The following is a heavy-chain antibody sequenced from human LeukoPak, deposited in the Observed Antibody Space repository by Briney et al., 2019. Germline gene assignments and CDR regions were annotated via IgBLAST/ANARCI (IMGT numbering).Heavy chain of an antibody. CDR3: ARWVSSYYDSSGYPTTGYDY. CDR1: GFTFSSYS. Sequence: GGSLRLSCAASGFTFSSYSMNWVRQAPGKGLEWVSSISSSSYIYYADSVKGRFTISRDNAKNSLYLQMNSLRAEDTAVYYCARWVSSYYDSSGYPTTGYDYWGQGTLVTVSS. V-gene: IGHV3-21*01. CDR2: ISSSSYI. J-gene: IGHJ4*02. D-gene: IGHD3-22*01.